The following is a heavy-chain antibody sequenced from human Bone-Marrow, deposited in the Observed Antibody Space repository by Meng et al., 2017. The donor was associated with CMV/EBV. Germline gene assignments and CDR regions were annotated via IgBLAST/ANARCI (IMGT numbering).Heavy chain of an antibody. V-gene: IGHV3-21*04. J-gene: IGHJ6*02. CDR1: GLTFRSYC. CDR3: ARDRLSPYDFWSGPPSSGYYYGMDV. D-gene: IGHD3-3*01. Sequence: GESLKISWEASGLTFRSYCMNWVREAPGKGLGCVSSISSSSSYIYYAYSVKGRFTISRDNAKNSLYLQMNSLRAEDTAVYYCARDRLSPYDFWSGPPSSGYYYGMDVWGQGTTVTVSS. CDR2: ISSSSSYI.